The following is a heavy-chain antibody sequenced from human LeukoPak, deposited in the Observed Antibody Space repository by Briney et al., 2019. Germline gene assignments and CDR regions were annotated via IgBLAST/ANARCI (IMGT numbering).Heavy chain of an antibody. Sequence: SVKVSCKASRGTFSNCAIIWVRQAPGKELEWMGRIIPIFGIANYAQKFQGRVTITADKSTSTAYMELSSLRSEDTAVYYCAIEGYYDSSGYYPPAYYFDYWGQGTLVTVCS. CDR2: IIPIFGIA. D-gene: IGHD3-22*01. V-gene: IGHV1-69*04. CDR1: RGTFSNCA. J-gene: IGHJ4*02. CDR3: AIEGYYDSSGYYPPAYYFDY.